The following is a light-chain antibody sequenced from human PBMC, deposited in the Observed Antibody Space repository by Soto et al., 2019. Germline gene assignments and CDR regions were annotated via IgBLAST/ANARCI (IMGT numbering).Light chain of an antibody. CDR3: QQRSNWPWT. V-gene: IGKV3D-20*02. J-gene: IGKJ1*01. CDR2: GAS. Sequence: EIGLTQSPGTLSLSPGERATLSCRASQSVSSSYLAWYQQKPGQAPRLLIYGASSRATGIPDRFSGSGSGTDFTLTISSLEPEDFAVYYCQQRSNWPWTFGQGTKVDIK. CDR1: QSVSSSY.